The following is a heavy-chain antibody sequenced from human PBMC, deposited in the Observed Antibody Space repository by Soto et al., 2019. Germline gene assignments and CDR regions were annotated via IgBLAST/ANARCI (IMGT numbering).Heavy chain of an antibody. Sequence: SETLSLTCTVSGGSISSGGYYWSWIRQHPGKGLEWIGYIYYSGSTYYNPSLKSRVTVSVDTSKNQFSLKLSSVTAADTAVYYCARERYGGNSHPGYRGQGTLVTVSS. CDR3: ARERYGGNSHPGY. V-gene: IGHV4-31*03. J-gene: IGHJ4*02. CDR2: IYYSGST. D-gene: IGHD4-17*01. CDR1: GGSISSGGYY.